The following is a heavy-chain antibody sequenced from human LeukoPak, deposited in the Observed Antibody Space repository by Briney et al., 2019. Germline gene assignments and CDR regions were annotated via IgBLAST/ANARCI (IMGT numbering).Heavy chain of an antibody. CDR3: ARGLLLD. V-gene: IGHV3-48*03. D-gene: IGHD2/OR15-2a*01. J-gene: IGHJ4*02. CDR2: ISSSGRTI. Sequence: GGSLRLSCAAPGFTFSSDEMNWVRQAPGKGLEWVSYISSSGRTIYYADSVKGRFTVSRDNAKNSLYLQMNSLRAEDTAVYYCARGLLLDWGEGTLVTVSS. CDR1: GFTFSSDE.